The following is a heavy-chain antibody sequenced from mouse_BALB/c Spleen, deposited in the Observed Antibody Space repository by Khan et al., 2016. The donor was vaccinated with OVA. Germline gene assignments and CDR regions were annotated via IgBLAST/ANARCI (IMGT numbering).Heavy chain of an antibody. J-gene: IGHJ3*01. V-gene: IGHV1-4*01. CDR1: GYTFTTYT. Sequence: QVQLQQPGAELARPGASVKMSCKASGYTFTTYTMHWVKQRPGQGLEWIGYINPSNGYTNYNQKFKDKSTLTADKSSSTAYMQLSSLTSDYSAVYYCAREGAYYRSDGWFSYWVQGTLVTVSA. CDR3: AREGAYYRSDGWFSY. D-gene: IGHD2-14*01. CDR2: INPSNGYT.